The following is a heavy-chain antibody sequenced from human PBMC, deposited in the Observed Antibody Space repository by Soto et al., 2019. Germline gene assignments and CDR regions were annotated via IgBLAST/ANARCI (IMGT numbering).Heavy chain of an antibody. J-gene: IGHJ5*02. V-gene: IGHV4-39*01. CDR3: SRRAPEGFDP. CDR2: INYSGNT. Sequence: SETLSLTCTVSGGSLSSSPYYWGWIRRPPGKGLEFIGSINYSGNTYCSPSLKSRVTLSVDTSKNQFSLKVTSVTATDTGLYYCSRRAPEGFDPWGQGTLVTDSS. CDR1: GGSLSSSPYY.